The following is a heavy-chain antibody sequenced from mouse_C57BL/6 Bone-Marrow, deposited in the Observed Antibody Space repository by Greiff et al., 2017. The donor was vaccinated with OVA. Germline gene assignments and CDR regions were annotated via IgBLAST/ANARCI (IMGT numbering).Heavy chain of an antibody. J-gene: IGHJ2*01. CDR1: GFTFSDYY. CDR2: INYDGSST. Sequence: EVKLMESEGGLVQPGSSMKLSCTASGFTFSDYYMAWVRQVPEKGLEWVANINYDGSSTYYLDSLKSRFIISRDNAKNILYLQMSSLKSEDTATYYCARGGSYYCDYWGQGTTLTVSS. V-gene: IGHV5-16*01. CDR3: ARGGSYYCDY.